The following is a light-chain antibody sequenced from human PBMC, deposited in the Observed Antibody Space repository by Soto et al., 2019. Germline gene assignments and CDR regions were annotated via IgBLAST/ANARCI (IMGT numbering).Light chain of an antibody. CDR1: SSDVGGYNY. Sequence: QSALTQPASVSGSPGQSITISCTGTSSDVGGYNYVSWYQLHPGKAPKLMVYEVSNRPSGVSNRFSGSKSGNTASLTISGLQAEDEADYYCSSYTSDWGVFGTGTKLTVL. J-gene: IGLJ1*01. CDR2: EVS. CDR3: SSYTSDWGV. V-gene: IGLV2-14*01.